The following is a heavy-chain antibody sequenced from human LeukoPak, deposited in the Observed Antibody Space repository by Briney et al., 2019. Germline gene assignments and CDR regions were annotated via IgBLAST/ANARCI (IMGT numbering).Heavy chain of an antibody. V-gene: IGHV6-1*01. CDR1: GDGVSSDSAA. CDR2: TYYRSKWYN. CDR3: ARDPGVAAAGTGYFDY. D-gene: IGHD6-13*01. Sequence: SQTLSLTCAISGDGVSSDSAAWNWIRESPSRGLEWLGRTYYRSKWYNDYAVSVKSRITINPDTSKNQFSLQLNSVTPEDTAVYYCARDPGVAAAGTGYFDYWGQGTLVTVSS. J-gene: IGHJ4*02.